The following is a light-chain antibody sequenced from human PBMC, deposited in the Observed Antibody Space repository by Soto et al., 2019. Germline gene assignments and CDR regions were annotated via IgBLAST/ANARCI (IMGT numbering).Light chain of an antibody. J-gene: IGLJ2*01. CDR1: TSNIGAGYD. CDR2: GNN. CDR3: QSYDSSLSFSGV. V-gene: IGLV1-40*01. Sequence: QSVLTQPPSVSGAPGQGVTISCTGSTSNIGAGYDVHWYQQLPGTAPKLLIYGNNNRPSGVPDRFSGSKSGTSASLAITGLQAEDEADYYCQSYDSSLSFSGVFGGGIKLTVL.